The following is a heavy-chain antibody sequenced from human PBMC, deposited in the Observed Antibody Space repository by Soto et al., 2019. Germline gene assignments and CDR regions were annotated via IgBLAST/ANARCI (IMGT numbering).Heavy chain of an antibody. CDR1: GFTFSSYA. CDR3: AKDRGAGGRFSGIAVAGIPS. Sequence: EVQLLESGGGLVQPGGSLRLSCAASGFTFSSYAMSWVRQTPGKGLEWVSGISGGGGNTYYADSVTGRFTISRDNSRNTLYLQMNSLGAAATAIYYWAKDRGAGGRFSGIAVAGIPSWGQGTLVTVSS. V-gene: IGHV3-23*01. CDR2: ISGGGGNT. D-gene: IGHD6-19*01. J-gene: IGHJ5*02.